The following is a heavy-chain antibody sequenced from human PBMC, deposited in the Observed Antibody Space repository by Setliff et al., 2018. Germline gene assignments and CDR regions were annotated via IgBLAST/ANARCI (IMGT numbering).Heavy chain of an antibody. J-gene: IGHJ2*01. V-gene: IGHV4-61*01. CDR2: IYYSGST. CDR3: ARPPQGGRWYFDL. Sequence: SETLSLTCTVSDDSISSRTYYWSWIRQPPGKGLEWIGYIYYSGSTNYNPSLKSRVTISVDTSKNQFSLKLSSVTAADTAVYYCARPPQGGRWYFDLWGRGTLVTVSS. D-gene: IGHD3-16*01. CDR1: DDSISSRTYY.